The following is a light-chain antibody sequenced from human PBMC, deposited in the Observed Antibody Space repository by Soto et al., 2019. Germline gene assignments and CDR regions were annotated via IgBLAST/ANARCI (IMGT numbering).Light chain of an antibody. CDR2: EVN. V-gene: IGLV2-23*02. Sequence: QSVLTQPASVSGSPGQSIAISCTGNSGGIGTFNLVSWYQQHPGKAPKLIIYEVNKRPSGISSRFSGSKSGNTASLTISGLQAEDEADYYCYSFAGFNTQFGGGTKGPS. J-gene: IGLJ3*02. CDR3: YSFAGFNTQ. CDR1: SGGIGTFNL.